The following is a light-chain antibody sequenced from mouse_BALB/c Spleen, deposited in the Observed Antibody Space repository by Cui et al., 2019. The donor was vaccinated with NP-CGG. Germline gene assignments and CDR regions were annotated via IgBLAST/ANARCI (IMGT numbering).Light chain of an antibody. J-gene: IGLJ1*01. CDR1: TGAVTTSNY. CDR2: GTK. V-gene: IGLV1*01. CDR3: ALWYSNHWV. Sequence: QAVLTQESALTTSPGETVTLTCRSSTGAVTTSNYANWVQEKPDHLFTGLIGGTKNRAPGVPARFSGSLIGDKAALIITGAQTEDEAIYFCALWYSNHWVFGGGTKLTVL.